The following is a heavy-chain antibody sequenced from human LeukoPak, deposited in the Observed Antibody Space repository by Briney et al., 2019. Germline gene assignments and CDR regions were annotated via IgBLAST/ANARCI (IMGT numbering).Heavy chain of an antibody. CDR1: GYTFTSYG. CDR3: ARAAPFGGSYFNYYYYYMDV. J-gene: IGHJ6*03. D-gene: IGHD1-26*01. CDR2: ISAYNGNT. V-gene: IGHV1-18*01. Sequence: ASVKVSCKASGYTFTSYGISWVRQAPGQGLERMGWISAYNGNTNYAQKLQGRVTMTTDTSTSTAYMELRSLRSDDTAVYYCARAAPFGGSYFNYYYYYMDVWGKGTTVTVSS.